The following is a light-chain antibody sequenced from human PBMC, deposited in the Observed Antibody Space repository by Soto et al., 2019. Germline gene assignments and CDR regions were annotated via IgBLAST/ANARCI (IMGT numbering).Light chain of an antibody. J-gene: IGKJ4*01. CDR2: DAS. CDR1: QSVSSY. CDR3: QQRSNWPPGVT. Sequence: EIVLTQSPATLSLSPGERATLSCRASQSVSSYLAWYQQKPGQAPRLLIYDASNRATGIPARFSGSGSGTDFTLTISSLEPEDFAVYYCQQRSNWPPGVTFGGGINVDSK. V-gene: IGKV3-11*01.